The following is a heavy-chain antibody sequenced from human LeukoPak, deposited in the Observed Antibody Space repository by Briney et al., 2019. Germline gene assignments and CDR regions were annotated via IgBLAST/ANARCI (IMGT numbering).Heavy chain of an antibody. J-gene: IGHJ5*02. D-gene: IGHD2-2*02. CDR2: INHSGST. Sequence: PSETLSLTCAVYGGSFSGYYWSWIRQPPGKGLEWIGEINHSGSTNYNPSLKSRITISVDTSKNQFSLKLSSVTAADTAVYYCARGAVIVVVPAAILNWFDPWGQGTLVTVSS. CDR1: GGSFSGYY. V-gene: IGHV4-34*01. CDR3: ARGAVIVVVPAAILNWFDP.